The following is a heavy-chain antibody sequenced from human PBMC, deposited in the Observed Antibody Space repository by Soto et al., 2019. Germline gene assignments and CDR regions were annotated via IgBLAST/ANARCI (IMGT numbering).Heavy chain of an antibody. CDR1: GGSISSGGYY. V-gene: IGHV4-31*03. J-gene: IGHJ5*02. Sequence: QVQLQESGPGLVKPSQTLSLTCTVSGGSISSGGYYWSWIRQHPGKGLEWIGYIYYSGSTYYNPSLKSRVTISVDTSKNQFSLKLSSVTAADTAVYYCARAAATMVRGNWFDPWGREPWSPSPQ. CDR2: IYYSGST. D-gene: IGHD3-10*01. CDR3: ARAAATMVRGNWFDP.